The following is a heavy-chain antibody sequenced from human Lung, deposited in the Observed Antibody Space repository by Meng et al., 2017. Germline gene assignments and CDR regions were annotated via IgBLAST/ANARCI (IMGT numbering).Heavy chain of an antibody. CDR1: GGSISSDNW. J-gene: IGHJ4*02. D-gene: IGHD2-21*01. CDR3: TKNDFYCLGY. CDR2: IYHSGST. V-gene: IGHV4-4*02. Sequence: VQLQESGPGLVRPSGTPSLTCAVSGGSISSDNWWSWVRQPPGKGLEWIGEIYHSGSTNYNPSLKSRITISVDKPKNQFSLTLSSVTAADTAVYYCTKNDFYCLGYWGQGTLVTVSS.